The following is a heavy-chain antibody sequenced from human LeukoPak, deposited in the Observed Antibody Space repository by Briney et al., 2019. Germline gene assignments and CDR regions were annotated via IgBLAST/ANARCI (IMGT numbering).Heavy chain of an antibody. J-gene: IGHJ4*02. CDR3: ARGWMSEY. CDR2: IYYSGST. Sequence: SETLSLTCTASGGTISSYYWSWIRQPPGKGLEWIGYIYYSGSTNYNPSLKSRVTISVDASKNQFSLKLSSVTAADTAVYYCARGWMSEYWGQGTLVTVSS. D-gene: IGHD2-2*03. CDR1: GGTISSYY. V-gene: IGHV4-59*01.